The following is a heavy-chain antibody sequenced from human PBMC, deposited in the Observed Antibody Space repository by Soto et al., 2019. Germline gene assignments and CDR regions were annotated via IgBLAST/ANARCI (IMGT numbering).Heavy chain of an antibody. V-gene: IGHV3-66*01. CDR1: GMTVSSNN. CDR2: IYPGGTT. CDR3: ARYDFWSDTPNNAFDV. D-gene: IGHD3-3*01. Sequence: GGSLRLSCAVSGMTVSSNNMNWVRQAPGRGLQWVSLIYPGGTTNYADSVKGRFIISRDDSSNTMYLQMNSLRAEDTATYYCARYDFWSDTPNNAFDVWGPGTMVTVSS. J-gene: IGHJ3*01.